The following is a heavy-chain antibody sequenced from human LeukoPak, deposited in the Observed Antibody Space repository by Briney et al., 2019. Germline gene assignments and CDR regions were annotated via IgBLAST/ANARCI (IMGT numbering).Heavy chain of an antibody. J-gene: IGHJ4*02. CDR2: ISGSGGST. Sequence: GESLRLSCAASGFTLSSYAMSWVRQAPGKGLEWVSGISGSGGSTYYAESGKGRFTISRDNSKNTLYLQMNSLRAEDTAVYYCEKDPQDCSGGSCYTPGYYFDYWGQGTLVTVSS. CDR3: EKDPQDCSGGSCYTPGYYFDY. CDR1: GFTLSSYA. V-gene: IGHV3-23*01. D-gene: IGHD2-15*01.